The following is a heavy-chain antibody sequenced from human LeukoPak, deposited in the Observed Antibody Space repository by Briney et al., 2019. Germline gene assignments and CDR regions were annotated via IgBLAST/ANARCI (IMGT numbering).Heavy chain of an antibody. D-gene: IGHD2-15*01. Sequence: SETLSLTCTVSGGSISSYYWSWIRQPPGKRLEWIGYIYYSGSTNYNPSLKSRVTISVDTSKNQFSLKLSSVTAADTAVYYCARLLPGSFSFDVWGQGTMVTVSS. V-gene: IGHV4-59*01. J-gene: IGHJ3*01. CDR1: GGSISSYY. CDR3: ARLLPGSFSFDV. CDR2: IYYSGST.